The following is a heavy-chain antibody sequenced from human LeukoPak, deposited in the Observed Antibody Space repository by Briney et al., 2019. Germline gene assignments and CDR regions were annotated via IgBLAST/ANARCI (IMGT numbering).Heavy chain of an antibody. V-gene: IGHV4-39*01. D-gene: IGHD5-18*01. CDR2: FYFSGST. CDR3: ATPNGFSYGFFDS. CDR1: GGSVSSSRSY. Sequence: KPSETLSLTCTVSGGSVSSSRSYWGWIRQSPVKGLEWIGSFYFSGSTYYNPSLKSRVSISLDTSKNQFSLKLTSVIAADTAVYYCATPNGFSYGFFDSWGQGILDTVSS. J-gene: IGHJ4*02.